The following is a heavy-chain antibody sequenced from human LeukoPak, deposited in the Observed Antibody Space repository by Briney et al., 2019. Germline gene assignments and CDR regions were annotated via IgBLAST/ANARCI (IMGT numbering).Heavy chain of an antibody. D-gene: IGHD3-22*01. CDR1: GYTLSNHA. J-gene: IGHJ4*02. V-gene: IGHV1-69*13. CDR3: ASAKRPTMIVVVPEYYFDY. Sequence: SVKVSCKGSGYTLSNHAFSWVRQAPGQGLEWMGGIIPIFGTANYAQKFQGRVTITADESTSTAYMELSSLRSEDTAVYYCASAKRPTMIVVVPEYYFDYWGQGTLVTVSS. CDR2: IIPIFGTA.